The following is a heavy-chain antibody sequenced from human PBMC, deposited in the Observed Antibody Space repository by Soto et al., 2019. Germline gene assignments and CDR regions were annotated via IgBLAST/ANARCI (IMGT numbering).Heavy chain of an antibody. CDR3: ARGRTWIQLWLPFDY. D-gene: IGHD5-18*01. J-gene: IGHJ4*02. CDR1: GGSFSGYY. Sequence: QVQLQQWGPGLLKPSETLSLTCAVYGGSFSGYYWSWIRQPPGKGLEWIGEINHSGSTNYNPSLKSRVTISVDTSKNQFSLKLSSVTAADTAVYYCARGRTWIQLWLPFDYWGQGTLVTVSS. CDR2: INHSGST. V-gene: IGHV4-34*01.